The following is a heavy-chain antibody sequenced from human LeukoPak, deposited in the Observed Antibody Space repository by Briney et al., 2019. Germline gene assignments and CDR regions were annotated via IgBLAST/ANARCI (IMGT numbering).Heavy chain of an antibody. D-gene: IGHD2-2*01. Sequence: GGSLRLSCAASGFTFSSYGMHWVRQAPGKGLEWVAFIRYDGSNKYYADSVKGRFTISRDNSKNTLYLQMNSLRAEDTAVYYCARADKRGGVVVSLFDYWGQGTLVTVSS. CDR3: ARADKRGGVVVSLFDY. CDR2: IRYDGSNK. J-gene: IGHJ4*02. V-gene: IGHV3-30*02. CDR1: GFTFSSYG.